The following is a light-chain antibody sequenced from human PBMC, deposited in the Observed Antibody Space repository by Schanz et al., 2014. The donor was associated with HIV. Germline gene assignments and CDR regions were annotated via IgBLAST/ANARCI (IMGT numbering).Light chain of an antibody. J-gene: IGKJ3*01. V-gene: IGKV3-20*01. CDR1: QTISSN. CDR3: QHYGSS. Sequence: DIVMTQSPTTLPVSPGERVTVSCRASQTISSNLAWYQQKRGQTPRLLIYGASSRATGIPDRFSGSGSGTDFTLTISRLEPEDFAVYYCQHYGSSFGPGTKVDIK. CDR2: GAS.